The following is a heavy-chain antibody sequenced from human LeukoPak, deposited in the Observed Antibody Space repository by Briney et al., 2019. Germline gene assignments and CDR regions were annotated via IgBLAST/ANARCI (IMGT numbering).Heavy chain of an antibody. CDR1: GGSISSYY. CDR3: AREGPYYYYYYMDV. J-gene: IGHJ6*03. CDR2: IYYIGST. Sequence: PSETLSLTCTVSGGSISSYYWSWIRQVPGKGLEWIAYIYYIGSTDYNPSFKSRVTISVDTSKNQFSLKLSSVTAADTAVYYCAREGPYYYYYYMDVWGKGTTVTVSS. V-gene: IGHV4-59*12.